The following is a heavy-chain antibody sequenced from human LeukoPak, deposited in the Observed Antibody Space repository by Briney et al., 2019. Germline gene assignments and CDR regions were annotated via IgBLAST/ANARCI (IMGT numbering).Heavy chain of an antibody. CDR3: ARAPRWFQSSVEIDY. CDR1: GYTFTSYD. CDR2: MNPNSGNT. D-gene: IGHD5-24*01. J-gene: IGHJ4*02. V-gene: IGHV1-8*01. Sequence: ASVKVSCKDSGYTFTSYDINWVRQATGQGLEWMGWMNPNSGNTGYAQKFQGRFTMTRYTSISTAYMELSSLRAEDTAVYYCARAPRWFQSSVEIDYWGQGTLVTVPS.